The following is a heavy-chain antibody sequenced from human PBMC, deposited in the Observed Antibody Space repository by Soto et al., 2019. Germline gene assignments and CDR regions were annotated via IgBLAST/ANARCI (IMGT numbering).Heavy chain of an antibody. V-gene: IGHV3-9*01. D-gene: IGHD6-13*01. CDR1: GFTFDDYA. CDR3: TKGGYSSSWPYGFDI. J-gene: IGHJ3*02. Sequence: EVQLVESGGGLVQPGRSLRLSCAASGFTFDDYAMHWVRQDPGKGLEWVSGISWNSGSIAYADTVKGRFTISRDNAKNSLFLQMNNLGAEDTALYYCTKGGYSSSWPYGFDIWGQGTMVTIAS. CDR2: ISWNSGSI.